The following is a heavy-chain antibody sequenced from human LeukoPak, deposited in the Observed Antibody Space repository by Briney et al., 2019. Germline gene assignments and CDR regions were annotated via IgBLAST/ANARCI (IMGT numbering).Heavy chain of an antibody. CDR2: INHSGST. D-gene: IGHD3-10*01. Sequence: SETLSLTCAVYGGSFSGYYWSWIRQPPGKGLEWIGEINHSGSTNYNPSLKSRVTISVDTSKNQFSLKLSSVTAADTAVYYCARVRWFFFDYWGQGTLSPSPQ. J-gene: IGHJ4*02. V-gene: IGHV4-34*01. CDR1: GGSFSGYY. CDR3: ARVRWFFFDY.